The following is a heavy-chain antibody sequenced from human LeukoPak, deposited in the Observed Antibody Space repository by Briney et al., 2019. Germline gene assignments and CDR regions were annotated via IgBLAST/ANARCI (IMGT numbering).Heavy chain of an antibody. J-gene: IGHJ4*02. CDR1: GGSFSGFF. D-gene: IGHD5-12*01. V-gene: IGHV4-34*01. Sequence: SETLSLTCAVYGGSFSGFFWSWIRQPPGKGLEWIGEINHSGRTNYNPSLKSRVTISEDTSKKQISLKLNSVTAADTAVYYCARGGYPFDYWGQGTLVTVSS. CDR3: ARGGYPFDY. CDR2: INHSGRT.